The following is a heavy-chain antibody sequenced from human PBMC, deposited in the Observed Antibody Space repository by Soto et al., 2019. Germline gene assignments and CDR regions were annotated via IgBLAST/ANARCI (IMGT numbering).Heavy chain of an antibody. CDR1: GGSISSGGYY. Sequence: QVQLQESGPGLVKTSQTLSLTCTVSGGSISSGGYYWSWIRQHPGKGLEWIGYIYYSGSTYYNPSLKSRVTISVDTSKNQFSLKLSSVTAADTAVYYCARAGRGYDKRYYFDYWGQGTLVTVSS. CDR3: ARAGRGYDKRYYFDY. CDR2: IYYSGST. V-gene: IGHV4-31*03. D-gene: IGHD5-12*01. J-gene: IGHJ4*02.